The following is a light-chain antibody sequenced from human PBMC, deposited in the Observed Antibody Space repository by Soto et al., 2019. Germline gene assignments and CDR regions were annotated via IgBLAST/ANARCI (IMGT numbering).Light chain of an antibody. CDR1: QSVSSN. Sequence: ERVMTQSPATLSVSPGERATLSCRASQSVSSNLAWYQQRLGQSPRLLISGASTRATGIPARFSCSGSGTEFTLTISILQSEDFAVQFCQQYNTWPPWTFGQGTKV. V-gene: IGKV3-15*01. J-gene: IGKJ1*01. CDR3: QQYNTWPPWT. CDR2: GAS.